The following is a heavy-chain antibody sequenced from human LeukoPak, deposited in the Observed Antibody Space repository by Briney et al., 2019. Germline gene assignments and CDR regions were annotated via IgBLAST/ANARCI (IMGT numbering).Heavy chain of an antibody. CDR3: TRDRAYYLRYGYFDY. J-gene: IGHJ4*02. CDR2: INDVGSHI. V-gene: IGHV3-21*01. D-gene: IGHD1-26*01. Sequence: GGSLRLSCSASGFISSTSAMNWVRQAPGRGLEWVSSINDVGSHIYYRDSVKGRFTISRDNAKNSVYLQMNNLRAADTALYYCTRDRAYYLRYGYFDYGGQGFLVTVPS. CDR1: GFISSTSA.